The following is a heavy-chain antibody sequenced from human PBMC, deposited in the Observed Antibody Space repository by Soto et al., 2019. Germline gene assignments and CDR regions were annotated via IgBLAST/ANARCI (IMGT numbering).Heavy chain of an antibody. Sequence: GGSLRLSCAASGFTFSNAWMSWVRQAPGKGLERVGRIKSKTDGGTTDYAAPVKGRFTISRDDSKNTLYLQMNSLKTEDTAVYYCTTDYPGDYYGMDVWGQGTTVTVSS. CDR1: GFTFSNAW. CDR3: TTDYPGDYYGMDV. J-gene: IGHJ6*02. D-gene: IGHD3-16*02. CDR2: IKSKTDGGTT. V-gene: IGHV3-15*01.